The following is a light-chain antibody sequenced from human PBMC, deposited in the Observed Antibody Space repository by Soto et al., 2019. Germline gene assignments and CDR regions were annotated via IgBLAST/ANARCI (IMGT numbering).Light chain of an antibody. Sequence: DIQMTQSPSTLSASVGDRVTITCRASQTINRWLAWYQQQPGEVPKPLIYKASVLESGVPSRFSGSGSGTEFTLTISRLQPEDVATYYCQHWSFGQGTKVDIK. CDR3: QHWS. J-gene: IGKJ1*01. V-gene: IGKV1-5*03. CDR2: KAS. CDR1: QTINRW.